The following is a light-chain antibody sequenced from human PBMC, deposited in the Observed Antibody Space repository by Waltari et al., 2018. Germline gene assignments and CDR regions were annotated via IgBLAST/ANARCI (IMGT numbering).Light chain of an antibody. V-gene: IGKV1-39*01. Sequence: DIQMTQSPYSLSASVGDRVTITYRASQPIATYVSLYHQKPGKGPKDLIYAASTLQTGVPTRFSGSGSGTDFTLTIAGLEPEDSGTYFCQQDYISPWTFGQGTMVEV. CDR1: QPIATY. CDR3: QQDYISPWT. CDR2: AAS. J-gene: IGKJ1*01.